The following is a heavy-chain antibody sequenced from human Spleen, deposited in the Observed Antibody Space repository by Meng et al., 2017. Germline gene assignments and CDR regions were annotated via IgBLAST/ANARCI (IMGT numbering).Heavy chain of an antibody. J-gene: IGHJ4*02. D-gene: IGHD3-10*01. CDR2: ISASNGNT. CDR1: GYTFTRHG. CDR3: AKWQKESPTNYNDY. Sequence: ASVKVSCKASGYTFTRHGINWVRQAPGQGLEWMGWISASNGNTNYAQKLQGRVTMTIDTSTSTAYMELRSLRSDDTAVYYCAKWQKESPTNYNDYWGQGTLVTVSS. V-gene: IGHV1-18*01.